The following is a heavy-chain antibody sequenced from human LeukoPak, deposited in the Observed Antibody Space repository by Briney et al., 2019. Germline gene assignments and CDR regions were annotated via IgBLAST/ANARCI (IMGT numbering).Heavy chain of an antibody. CDR1: GGSISSYY. CDR2: IYYRGST. Sequence: SETLSLTCTVSGGSISSYYWSWIRQPPGKGLEWIGYIYYRGSTNYNPSLKSRVTISVDTSKNQFSLKLSSVTAADTAVYYCARGLGDYWGQGTLVTVSS. V-gene: IGHV4-59*01. CDR3: ARGLGDY. D-gene: IGHD3-16*01. J-gene: IGHJ4*02.